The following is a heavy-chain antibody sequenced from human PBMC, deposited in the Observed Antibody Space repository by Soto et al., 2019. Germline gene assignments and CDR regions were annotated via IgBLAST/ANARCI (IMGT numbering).Heavy chain of an antibody. Sequence: PGGSLILSCAASGFTFSSYSMSWVRQAPGKGLEWVSAISGSGGSTYYADSVKGRFTISRDNSKNTLYLQMNSLRAEDTAVYYCAKALGETYYDILPGYSTPYNWFDPWGQGSLVTVSS. CDR1: GFTFSSYS. CDR3: AKALGETYYDILPGYSTPYNWFDP. D-gene: IGHD3-9*01. V-gene: IGHV3-23*01. J-gene: IGHJ5*01. CDR2: ISGSGGST.